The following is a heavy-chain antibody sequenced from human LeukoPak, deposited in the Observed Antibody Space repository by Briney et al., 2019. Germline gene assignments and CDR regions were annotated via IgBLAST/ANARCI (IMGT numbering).Heavy chain of an antibody. J-gene: IGHJ4*02. D-gene: IGHD6-19*01. Sequence: GESLKISCKGSGYSFTIYWIGWVRQMPGKALEWMGIIYPGDSDTRYSPSFQGQVTSSADRSINTAYLQWSSLKASDTAIYYCARRLKNSNGWTFDYWGQGTLVTVSS. CDR3: ARRLKNSNGWTFDY. V-gene: IGHV5-51*01. CDR1: GYSFTIYW. CDR2: IYPGDSDT.